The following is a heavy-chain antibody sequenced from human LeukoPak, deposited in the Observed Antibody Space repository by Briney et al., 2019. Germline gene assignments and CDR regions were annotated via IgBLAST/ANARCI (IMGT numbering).Heavy chain of an antibody. CDR2: ISSSGSTI. D-gene: IGHD6-13*01. Sequence: GGPLRLSCAASGFTFSSYEMNWVRQAPGKGLEWVSYISSSGSTIYYADSVKGRFTISRDNAKNSLYLQMNSLRAEDTAVYYCARGRGFGSSMNGPFDYWGQGTLVTVSS. CDR3: ARGRGFGSSMNGPFDY. V-gene: IGHV3-48*03. CDR1: GFTFSSYE. J-gene: IGHJ4*02.